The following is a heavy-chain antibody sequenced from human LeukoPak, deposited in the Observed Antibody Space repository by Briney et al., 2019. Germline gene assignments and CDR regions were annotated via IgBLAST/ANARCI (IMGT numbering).Heavy chain of an antibody. CDR3: ARLVVADFDY. V-gene: IGHV4-38-2*02. D-gene: IGHD2-15*01. Sequence: SETLSLTCTVSGYSISSGYYWGWIRQPPGKGLEWIGVYHVGTTDYNPSLKSRVTISVDTSKHQFSLKLSSVTAADTAVYYCARLVVADFDYWGQGTLVTVSS. J-gene: IGHJ4*02. CDR2: VYHVGTT. CDR1: GYSISSGYY.